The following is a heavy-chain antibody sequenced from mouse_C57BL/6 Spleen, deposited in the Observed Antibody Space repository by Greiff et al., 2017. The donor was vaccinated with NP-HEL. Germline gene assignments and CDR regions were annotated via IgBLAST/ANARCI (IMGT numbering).Heavy chain of an antibody. CDR2: IYPGDGDT. J-gene: IGHJ4*01. CDR1: GYAFSSYW. V-gene: IGHV1-80*01. D-gene: IGHD4-1*01. CDR3: ARSTWDPYYYAMDS. Sequence: VKLQESGAELVKPGASVKISCKASGYAFSSYWMNWVKQRPGKGLEWIGQIYPGDGDTNYNGKFKGKATLTADKSSSTAYMQLSSLTSEDSAVYFCARSTWDPYYYAMDSWVKEPQSPSPQ.